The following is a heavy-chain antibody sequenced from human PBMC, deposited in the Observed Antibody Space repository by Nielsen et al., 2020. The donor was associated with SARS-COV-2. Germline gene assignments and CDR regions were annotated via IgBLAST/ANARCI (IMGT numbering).Heavy chain of an antibody. J-gene: IGHJ4*02. D-gene: IGHD2-2*01. V-gene: IGHV3-9*01. CDR3: VRVAALVPAADDY. CDR1: GFTFDDYA. CDR2: ISWNSGSI. Sequence: SLKISCAASGFTFDDYAMHWVRQAPGKGLEWVSGISWNSGSIGYADSVKGRFTISRDNAKNSLYLQMNSLEPEDTAVYHCVRVAALVPAADDYWGQGTLVTVSS.